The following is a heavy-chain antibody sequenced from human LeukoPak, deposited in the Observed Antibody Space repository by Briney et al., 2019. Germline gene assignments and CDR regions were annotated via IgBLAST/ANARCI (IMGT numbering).Heavy chain of an antibody. Sequence: SETLSLTCAVYGGSFSGYYWSWIRQPPGKGLEWIGEINHSGSTNYNPSLKSRVTISVDTSKNQFSLKLSSVTAADTAVYYCARGRSGSSSGWPKRYYFDYWGQGTLVTVSS. CDR2: INHSGST. CDR1: GGSFSGYY. V-gene: IGHV4-34*01. D-gene: IGHD6-19*01. J-gene: IGHJ4*02. CDR3: ARGRSGSSSGWPKRYYFDY.